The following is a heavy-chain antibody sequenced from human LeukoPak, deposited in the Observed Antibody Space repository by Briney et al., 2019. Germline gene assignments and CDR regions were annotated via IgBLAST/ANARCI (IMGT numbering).Heavy chain of an antibody. V-gene: IGHV3-23*01. Sequence: GGSLRLSCAASGFTFSSYAMSWVRQAPGKGLEWVSAISGSGGSTYYADSVKGRFTISRDNSKNTLYLRMNSLRAEDTAVYYCAKDDCSGGSCYVVGGDFDYWGQGTLVTVSS. D-gene: IGHD2-15*01. CDR3: AKDDCSGGSCYVVGGDFDY. CDR1: GFTFSSYA. J-gene: IGHJ4*02. CDR2: ISGSGGST.